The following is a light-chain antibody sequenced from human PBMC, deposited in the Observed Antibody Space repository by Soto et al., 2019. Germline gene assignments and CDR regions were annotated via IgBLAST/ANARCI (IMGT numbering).Light chain of an antibody. J-gene: IGLJ1*01. CDR2: SNN. CDR1: SSNIGSNT. CDR3: AAWDDSLNGFYV. Sequence: QSVLTQPPSASGTPGQRVTISCSGSSSNIGSNTVNWYQQLPGTAPKLLIYSNNQRPSGVPDRFSGSKSGPSASLAISGLQSEDEPDYYCAAWDDSLNGFYVFGTGTKQTVL. V-gene: IGLV1-44*01.